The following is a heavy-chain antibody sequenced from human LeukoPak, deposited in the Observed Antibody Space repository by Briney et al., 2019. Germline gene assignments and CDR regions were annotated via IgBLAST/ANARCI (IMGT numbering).Heavy chain of an antibody. J-gene: IGHJ4*02. CDR2: ITSDGSST. Sequence: PGGSLRLSCAASGFTFSGYWMHWVRQAPGKGLVCVSRITSDGSSTSYADSVRGRFTISRDNAKNTVYLQMNSLRAEDTAVYYCARDLTGAVFDFWGQGTLVTVSS. CDR3: ARDLTGAVFDF. D-gene: IGHD1-26*01. CDR1: GFTFSGYW. V-gene: IGHV3-74*01.